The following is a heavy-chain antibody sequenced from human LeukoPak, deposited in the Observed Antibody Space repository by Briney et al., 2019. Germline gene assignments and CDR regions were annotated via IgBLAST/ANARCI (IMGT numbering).Heavy chain of an antibody. D-gene: IGHD4-17*01. CDR1: GGSISSYY. V-gene: IGHV4-59*01. Sequence: SETLSLTCTVSGGSISSYYWSWIRQPPGKGLEWIGYIYYSGSTNYNPSLKSRVTISVDTSKNQFSLKLSSVTAADTAVYYCARVLAFGDYAGTNYYYYMDVWGKGTTVTVSS. J-gene: IGHJ6*03. CDR3: ARVLAFGDYAGTNYYYYMDV. CDR2: IYYSGST.